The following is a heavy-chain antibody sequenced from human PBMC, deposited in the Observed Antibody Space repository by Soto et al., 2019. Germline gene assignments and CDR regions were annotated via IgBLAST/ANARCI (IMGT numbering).Heavy chain of an antibody. V-gene: IGHV3-74*01. CDR2: INSDGTIT. D-gene: IGHD3-10*01. J-gene: IGHJ4*01. Sequence: EVQLVESGGALIQPGGSLRISCAASGFTFSSYWMFWVRQAPGAGLMWVSRINSDGTITDYADSVRGRFTISRDNAKNTLYLQLNSLTAEDTAVYYCAREFYGSGIWGHGTLVTVSS. CDR3: AREFYGSGI. CDR1: GFTFSSYW.